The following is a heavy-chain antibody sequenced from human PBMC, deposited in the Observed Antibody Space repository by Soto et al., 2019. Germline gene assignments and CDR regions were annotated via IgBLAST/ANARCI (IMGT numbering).Heavy chain of an antibody. CDR2: IKSKTDGGTT. CDR1: GFTFSNAW. CDR3: AKDVLIAARLGAPSAFDI. Sequence: GGSLRLSCAASGFTFSNAWMNWVRQAPGKGLEWVGRIKSKTDGGTTDYAAPVKGRFTISRDNSKNTLYLQMNSLKAEDTAVYYCAKDVLIAARLGAPSAFDIWGQGTMVT. J-gene: IGHJ3*02. D-gene: IGHD6-6*01. V-gene: IGHV3-15*07.